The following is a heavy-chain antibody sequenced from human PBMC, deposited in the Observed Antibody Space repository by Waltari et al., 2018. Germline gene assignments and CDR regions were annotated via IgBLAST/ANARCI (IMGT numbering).Heavy chain of an antibody. J-gene: IGHJ6*02. V-gene: IGHV3-7*01. CDR2: IKQDGSEK. CDR1: GFTFSSYW. CDR3: AREAARPLSDYYYGMDV. Sequence: EVQLVESGGGLVQPGGSLGLSCAASGFTFSSYWMRWVRQAPGKGLEWVANIKQDGSEKYYVDSVKGRFTISRDNAKNSLYLQMNSLRAEDTAVYYCAREAARPLSDYYYGMDVWGQGTTVTVSS. D-gene: IGHD6-6*01.